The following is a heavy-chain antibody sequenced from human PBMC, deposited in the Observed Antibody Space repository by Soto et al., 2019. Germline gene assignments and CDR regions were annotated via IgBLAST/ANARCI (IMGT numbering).Heavy chain of an antibody. Sequence: EVQLLESGGGLVQPGGSLRLSCAASGFSFSSSAMTWVRQAPGKGLEWVSGIMSSGSETYYADSVKGRFTISRDNAKNTLYLQMNSLGGEDTAVYYCAKPGGYDYFDFWGQGTLVTVSS. J-gene: IGHJ4*02. D-gene: IGHD5-12*01. CDR1: GFSFSSSA. V-gene: IGHV3-23*01. CDR3: AKPGGYDYFDF. CDR2: IMSSGSET.